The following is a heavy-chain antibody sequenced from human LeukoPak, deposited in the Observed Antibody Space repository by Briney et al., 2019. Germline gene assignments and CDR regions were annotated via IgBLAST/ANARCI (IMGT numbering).Heavy chain of an antibody. J-gene: IGHJ3*02. V-gene: IGHV4-39*01. Sequence: SETLSLTCTVSGGSISSSSYYWGWIRQPPGKGLEWIGSIYYSGSTYYNPSLKSRVTISVDTSKNQFSLKLSSVTAADTAVYYCARHYRYGDYKDAFDIWGQGTMVTVSS. CDR1: GGSISSSSYY. CDR3: ARHYRYGDYKDAFDI. CDR2: IYYSGST. D-gene: IGHD4-17*01.